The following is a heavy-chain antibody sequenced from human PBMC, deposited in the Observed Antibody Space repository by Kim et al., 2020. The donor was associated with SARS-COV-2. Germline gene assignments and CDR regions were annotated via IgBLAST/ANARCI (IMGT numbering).Heavy chain of an antibody. V-gene: IGHV1-8*01. CDR1: GYTFTSYD. CDR2: MNPNSGNT. CDR3: ARGRGGNHNNWFDP. Sequence: ASVKVSCKTSGYTFTSYDINWVRQATGQGLEWMGWMNPNSGNTGYAQKFQGRVTMTRNTSISTAYMELSSLRSEDTAVYYCARGRGGNHNNWFDPWGQGTLVTVSS. J-gene: IGHJ5*02. D-gene: IGHD3-16*01.